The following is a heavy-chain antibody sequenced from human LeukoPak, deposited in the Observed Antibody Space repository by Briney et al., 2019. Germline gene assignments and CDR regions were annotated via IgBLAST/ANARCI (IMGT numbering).Heavy chain of an antibody. CDR1: GGTFSSYA. J-gene: IGHJ4*02. CDR2: INAGNGNT. V-gene: IGHV1-3*01. Sequence: ASVKVSCKASGGTFSSYAISWVRQAPGQRLEWMGWINAGNGNTKYSQKSQGRVTIIRDTSASTAYMELSSLRSEDTAVYYCARGRALVRGRQYYFDYWGQGTLVTVSS. D-gene: IGHD6-6*01. CDR3: ARGRALVRGRQYYFDY.